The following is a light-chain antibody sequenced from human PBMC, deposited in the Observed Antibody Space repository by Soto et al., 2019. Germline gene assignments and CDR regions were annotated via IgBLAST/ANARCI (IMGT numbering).Light chain of an antibody. CDR1: SSNIGAGYD. CDR3: QSYDSSLSVYV. V-gene: IGLV1-40*01. Sequence: QPVLTQPPSVSGAPGQRVTISCTGSSSNIGAGYDVHWYQHLPGTAPKLLIYANNIRPSGVPDRFSGSKSATSVSLAITGLQAEDEADYYCQSYDSSLSVYVFGTGTKLTVL. CDR2: ANN. J-gene: IGLJ1*01.